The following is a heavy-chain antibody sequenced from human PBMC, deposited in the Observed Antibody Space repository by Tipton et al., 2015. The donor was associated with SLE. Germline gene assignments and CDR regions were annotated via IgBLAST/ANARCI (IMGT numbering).Heavy chain of an antibody. CDR3: SRDPGYGDPGTFDY. CDR2: ISYSGGS. J-gene: IGHJ4*02. CDR1: GGSISNFY. D-gene: IGHD4-17*01. V-gene: IGHV4-59*01. Sequence: GLVKPSETLSLTCTVSGGSISNFYWSWIRQPPGEGPEWIGYISYSGGSNYNPSLKSRVSMSLDTSKNQFSLTLKSVTAADTAVYYRSRDPGYGDPGTFDYWGQVTLVSVSS.